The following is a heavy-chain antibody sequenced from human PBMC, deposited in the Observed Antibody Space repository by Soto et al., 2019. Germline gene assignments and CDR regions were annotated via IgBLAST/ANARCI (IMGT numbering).Heavy chain of an antibody. D-gene: IGHD2-2*01. J-gene: IGHJ4*02. CDR1: GGTISSYA. V-gene: IGHV1-69*13. CDR3: ARGNTPYPLYY. CDR2: IIPIFGTA. Sequence: PVKVSCMAAGGTISSYAICWVRQAPGQGPEWMGGIIPIFGTANYAQKFQGRVTITADESTSTAYMELSSLRSEDTSVYYCARGNTPYPLYYWGQGNLGIFSS.